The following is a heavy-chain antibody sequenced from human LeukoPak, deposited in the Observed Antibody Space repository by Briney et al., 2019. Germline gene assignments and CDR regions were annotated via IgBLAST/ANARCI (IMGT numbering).Heavy chain of an antibody. CDR3: ARHLFCTNGVCYGHYYYGMDV. J-gene: IGHJ6*02. D-gene: IGHD2-8*01. CDR1: GGSISSSSYY. Sequence: PSETLSLTCTVSGGSISSSSYYWGWIRQPPGKGLGWIGSIYYSGSTYYNPSLKSRVTISVDTSKNQFSLKLSSVTAADTAVYYCARHLFCTNGVCYGHYYYGMDVWGQGTTVTVSS. V-gene: IGHV4-39*01. CDR2: IYYSGST.